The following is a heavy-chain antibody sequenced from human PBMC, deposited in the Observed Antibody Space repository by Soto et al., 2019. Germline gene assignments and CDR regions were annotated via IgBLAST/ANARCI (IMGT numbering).Heavy chain of an antibody. V-gene: IGHV6-1*01. Sequence: SQTLSLTCAISGDSASSSSVTWNWIRQSPSRGLEWLGRTYYRSKWSNDYAESVKSRITINPDTSKNQFSLHLNSVTPEDTAVYYCVRLIGNSWVDFWGQGTLVTVSS. CDR3: VRLIGNSWVDF. CDR2: TYYRSKWSN. J-gene: IGHJ4*02. CDR1: GDSASSSSVT. D-gene: IGHD1-26*01.